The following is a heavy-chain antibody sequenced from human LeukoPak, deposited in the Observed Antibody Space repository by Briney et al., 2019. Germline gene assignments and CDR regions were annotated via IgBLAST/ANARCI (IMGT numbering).Heavy chain of an antibody. CDR3: ARGHYYDTSGYYYLDF. CDR2: IWYDGSNK. D-gene: IGHD3-22*01. Sequence: PGRSLRLSCAASGFTFSSYGMHWVRQAPGKGLEWVAVIWYDGSNKYYADSVKGRFTISRDNSKNTLYLQMNSLRAEDTAVYYCARGHYYDTSGYYYLDFWGQGTLVTVSS. CDR1: GFTFSSYG. V-gene: IGHV3-33*01. J-gene: IGHJ4*02.